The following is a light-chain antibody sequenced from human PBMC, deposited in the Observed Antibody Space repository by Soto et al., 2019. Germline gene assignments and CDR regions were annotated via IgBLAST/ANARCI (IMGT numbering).Light chain of an antibody. Sequence: QSVLTQPASVSGSPGQSITISCTGTSSDIGRYDYVSWHQQHPGKAPKLIIHGVTHRPSGVSIRFAGSKSANTASLTISGLQADDEAYYSCSSYTTSSTYVFGSGTKVTVL. CDR3: SSYTTSSTYV. V-gene: IGLV2-14*01. J-gene: IGLJ1*01. CDR2: GVT. CDR1: SSDIGRYDY.